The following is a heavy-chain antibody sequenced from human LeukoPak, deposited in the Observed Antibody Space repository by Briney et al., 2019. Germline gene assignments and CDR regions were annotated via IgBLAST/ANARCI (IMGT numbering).Heavy chain of an antibody. Sequence: GESLKISCKGSGYSFTSYWIGWVRQMPGKGLEWMGIIYPGDSDTRYSPSFQGQVTISADKSISTASLQWCSLKASDTAMYYCARVDDYSNYGPYYFDYWGQGTLVTVSS. J-gene: IGHJ4*02. CDR1: GYSFTSYW. CDR3: ARVDDYSNYGPYYFDY. CDR2: IYPGDSDT. V-gene: IGHV5-51*01. D-gene: IGHD4-11*01.